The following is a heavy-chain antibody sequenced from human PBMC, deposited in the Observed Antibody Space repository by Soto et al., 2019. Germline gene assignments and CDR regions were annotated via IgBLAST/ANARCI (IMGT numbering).Heavy chain of an antibody. Sequence: QVQLQQWGAGLLKPSETLSLTCAVYGGSFSGYYWSSIRQPPGKGLEWIGEINHSGSTNYNPSLKSRVTISLDTSKNQFSLKLSSGTAADTAVYYCARAGFRRIQPRPYSFDYWGQGTLVTVSS. CDR3: ARAGFRRIQPRPYSFDY. CDR2: INHSGST. J-gene: IGHJ4*02. V-gene: IGHV4-34*01. CDR1: GGSFSGYY. D-gene: IGHD5-18*01.